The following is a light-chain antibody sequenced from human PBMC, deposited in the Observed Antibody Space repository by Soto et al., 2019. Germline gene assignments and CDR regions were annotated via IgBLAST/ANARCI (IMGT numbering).Light chain of an antibody. CDR1: QDISNA. Sequence: DIQMTQSPSSLSASVGDRVTITCRASQDISNALAWYQQKLGKVPELLSYAASTLQSGVPPRISGSGSGTDFSLTSYGLQPEDVATYHCQRDNFDSTFGPGT. CDR2: AAS. J-gene: IGKJ1*01. V-gene: IGKV1-27*01. CDR3: QRDNFDST.